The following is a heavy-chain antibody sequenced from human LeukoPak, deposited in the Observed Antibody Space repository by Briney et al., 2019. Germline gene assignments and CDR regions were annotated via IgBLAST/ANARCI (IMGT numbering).Heavy chain of an antibody. J-gene: IGHJ4*02. Sequence: GGSLRLSCAASGFTFSSYSMHWVRQAPGKGLEWVAVIWYDGSNKYYADSVKGRFTISRDNSKNTLYLQMNSLRAEDTAVYYCARDLAAGRDYFDYWGQGTLVTVSS. D-gene: IGHD6-13*01. CDR3: ARDLAAGRDYFDY. CDR1: GFTFSSYS. CDR2: IWYDGSNK. V-gene: IGHV3-33*01.